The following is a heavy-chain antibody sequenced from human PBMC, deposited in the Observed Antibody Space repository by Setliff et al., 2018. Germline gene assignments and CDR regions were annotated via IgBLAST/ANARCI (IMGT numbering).Heavy chain of an antibody. CDR3: ARAGLRSYYYYYMDV. D-gene: IGHD2-21*02. Sequence: GESLKISCKGSGYSFTSYWIGWVRQMPGKGLEWMGIIYPGDSDTRYSPSFQGQVTISADKPISTAYLQWSSLKASDTAMYYCARAGLRSYYYYYMDVWGKGTTVTVS. J-gene: IGHJ6*03. CDR1: GYSFTSYW. CDR2: IYPGDSDT. V-gene: IGHV5-51*01.